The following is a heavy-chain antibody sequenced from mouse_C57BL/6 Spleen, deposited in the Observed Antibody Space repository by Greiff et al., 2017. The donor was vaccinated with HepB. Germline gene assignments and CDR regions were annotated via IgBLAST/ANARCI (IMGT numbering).Heavy chain of an antibody. CDR3: ARDGSPLYGMDY. CDR2: ISYDGSN. D-gene: IGHD1-1*01. Sequence: EVKLQESGPGLVKPSQSLSLTCSVTGYSITSGYYWNWIRQFPGNKLEWMGYISYDGSNNYNPSLKNRISITRDTSKNQFFLKLNSVTTEDTATYYCARDGSPLYGMDYWGQGTSVTVSS. CDR1: GYSITSGYY. J-gene: IGHJ4*01. V-gene: IGHV3-6*01.